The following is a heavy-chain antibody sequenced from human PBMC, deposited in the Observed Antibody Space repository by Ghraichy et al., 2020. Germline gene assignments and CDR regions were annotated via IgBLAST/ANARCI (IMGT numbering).Heavy chain of an antibody. V-gene: IGHV4-34*01. CDR3: ARTGGYSSSRNWFDP. CDR2: INHSGST. CDR1: GGSFSGYY. Sequence: SETLSLTCAVYGGSFSGYYWSWIRQPPGKGLEWIGEINHSGSTNYNPSLKSRVTISVDTSKNQFSLKLSSVTAADTAVYYCARTGGYSSSRNWFDPWGQGTLVTVSS. J-gene: IGHJ5*02. D-gene: IGHD6-13*01.